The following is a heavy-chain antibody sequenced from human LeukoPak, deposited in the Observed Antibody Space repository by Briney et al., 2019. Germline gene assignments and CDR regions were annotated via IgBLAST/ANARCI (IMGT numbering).Heavy chain of an antibody. CDR2: IYYSGST. CDR1: GGSISSYY. V-gene: IGHV4-59*01. CDR3: ARGLGGGYYYYYYMDV. J-gene: IGHJ6*03. Sequence: PSETLSLTCTVSGGSISSYYWSWIRQPPGKGLEWIGYIYYSGSTNYNPSLKSRVTISVDTSKNQFSLKLSSVTAADTAVYYCARGLGGGYYYYYYMDVWGKGTTVTVSS. D-gene: IGHD3-10*01.